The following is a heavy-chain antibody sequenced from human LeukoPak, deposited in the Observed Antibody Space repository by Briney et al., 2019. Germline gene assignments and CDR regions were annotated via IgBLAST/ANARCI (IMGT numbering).Heavy chain of an antibody. CDR1: GFTFSSYG. Sequence: GGSLRLSCAASGFTFSSYGMHWVRQAPGKGLEWVAFIRYDGSKKYYADSVKGRFTISRDNSKNTLYLQMNSLRAEDTAVYYCAKDIRGYFDWHTYFDYWGQGTLVTVSS. V-gene: IGHV3-30*02. J-gene: IGHJ4*02. CDR3: AKDIRGYFDWHTYFDY. CDR2: IRYDGSKK. D-gene: IGHD3-9*01.